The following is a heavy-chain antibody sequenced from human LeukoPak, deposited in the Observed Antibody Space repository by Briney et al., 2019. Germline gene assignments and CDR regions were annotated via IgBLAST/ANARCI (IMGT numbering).Heavy chain of an antibody. V-gene: IGHV4-34*01. CDR1: GGSINTYY. CDR2: INHSGST. CDR3: ARGEYSSSWYLPKFDY. J-gene: IGHJ4*02. Sequence: SETLSLTCTVSGGSINTYYWSWIRQPPGKGLEWIGEINHSGSTNYNPSLKSRVTISVDTSKNQFSLKLSSVTAADTAVYYCARGEYSSSWYLPKFDYWGQGTLVTVSS. D-gene: IGHD6-13*01.